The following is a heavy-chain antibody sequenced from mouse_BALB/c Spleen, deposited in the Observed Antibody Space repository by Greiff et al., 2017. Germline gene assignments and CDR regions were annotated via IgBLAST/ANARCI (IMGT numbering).Heavy chain of an antibody. CDR3: ARHNYRYGGYAMDY. CDR1: EYEFPSHD. J-gene: IGHJ4*01. V-gene: IGHV5-2*01. D-gene: IGHD2-14*01. Sequence: EVKVVESGGGLVQPGESLKLSCESNEYEFPSHDMSWVRKTPEKRLELVAAINSDGGSTYYPDTMERRFIISRDNTKKTLYLQMSSLRSEDTALYYCARHNYRYGGYAMDYWGQGTSVTVSS. CDR2: INSDGGST.